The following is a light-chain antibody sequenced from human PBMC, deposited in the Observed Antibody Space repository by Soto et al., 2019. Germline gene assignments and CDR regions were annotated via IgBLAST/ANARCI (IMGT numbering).Light chain of an antibody. V-gene: IGKV3-11*01. Sequence: EIVLTQSPATLSLSRGERATLSCRASQTVSSYLLWYQQKPGQAPRLLIYDASNRASGTPARFSGSGSETDFTLTISSLEPEDFAVYYCQHRMNWPLTFGQGTRLEIK. J-gene: IGKJ5*01. CDR2: DAS. CDR3: QHRMNWPLT. CDR1: QTVSSY.